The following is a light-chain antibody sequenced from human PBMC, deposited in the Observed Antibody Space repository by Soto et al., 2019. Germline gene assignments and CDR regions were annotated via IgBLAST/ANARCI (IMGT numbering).Light chain of an antibody. CDR1: SGSIASNY. J-gene: IGLJ3*02. CDR2: EDN. V-gene: IGLV6-57*02. Sequence: NFMLTQPHSVSESPGQTVTISCTGSSGSIASNYVQWYQQLPGSAPTTVIYEDNQRPSGVPDRFSGSIDSSSNSAPLTISGLTEEDAADYYCQSYDSSSPGVFGGGTKLTVL. CDR3: QSYDSSSPGV.